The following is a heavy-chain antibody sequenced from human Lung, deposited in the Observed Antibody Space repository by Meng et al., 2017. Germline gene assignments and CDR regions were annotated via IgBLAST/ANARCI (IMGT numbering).Heavy chain of an antibody. CDR1: GYTFTRYA. D-gene: IGHD1-14*01. Sequence: QVQLVQSGAEVKKPGASVKVSCKASGYTFTRYAMHWVRQAPGQRLEWMGWINVGHGNTKYSQKFQGRVTITRDTSATTAYMELSSLTFDDTAVYFCARGRRNEPLFDYWGQGTLVTVSS. CDR2: INVGHGNT. CDR3: ARGRRNEPLFDY. V-gene: IGHV1-3*01. J-gene: IGHJ4*02.